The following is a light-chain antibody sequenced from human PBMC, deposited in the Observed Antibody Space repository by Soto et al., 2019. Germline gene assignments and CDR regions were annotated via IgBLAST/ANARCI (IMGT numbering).Light chain of an antibody. CDR2: DVS. V-gene: IGLV2-14*01. CDR1: SSDVGGYDF. Sequence: QSLLTQPASVSGSPGQSITVSCTGTSSDVGGYDFVSWYQQHPGKAPKLMIYDVSNRPSGVSNRFSGSKSGNTASLTISGLQAEDEADYYCSSYTGSSTLFGGGTKLTVL. CDR3: SSYTGSSTL. J-gene: IGLJ2*01.